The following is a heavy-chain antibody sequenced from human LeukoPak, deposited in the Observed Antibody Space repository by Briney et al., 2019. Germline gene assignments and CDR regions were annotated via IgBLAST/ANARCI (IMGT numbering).Heavy chain of an antibody. CDR1: GDSMNYLH. Sequence: SETLSLTCTVSGDSMNYLHWIWIRQPPGKRLEWLGSIYFSGSTNYNPSLKSRVTISVDTSESQFSLKLRSVTAADTAVYYCARRSGQPEFHYNMDVWGKGATVTVSS. V-gene: IGHV4-59*08. CDR3: ARRSGQPEFHYNMDV. CDR2: IYFSGST. J-gene: IGHJ6*03. D-gene: IGHD3-10*01.